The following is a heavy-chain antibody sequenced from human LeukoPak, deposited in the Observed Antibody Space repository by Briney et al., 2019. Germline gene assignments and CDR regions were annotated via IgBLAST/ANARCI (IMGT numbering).Heavy chain of an antibody. Sequence: PGGSLRLSCAASGFTFSSYWMHWVRQAPGKGLVWASRINPDGSSTNYADSVKGRFTISRDNAKKTLYLQMNSLRAEDTAVYYCASSFTIKDSWGQGTLVTVSS. CDR3: ASSFTIKDS. CDR1: GFTFSSYW. CDR2: INPDGSST. D-gene: IGHD3-3*01. J-gene: IGHJ4*02. V-gene: IGHV3-74*01.